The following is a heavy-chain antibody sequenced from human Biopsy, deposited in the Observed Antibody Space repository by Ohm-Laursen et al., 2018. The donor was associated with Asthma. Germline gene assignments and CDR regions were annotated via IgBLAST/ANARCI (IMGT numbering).Heavy chain of an antibody. CDR3: ARGQKSPGDRWSDP. D-gene: IGHD7-27*01. CDR2: INPNSGGT. Sequence: SVKVSCKTSGYTFIGYPIHWVRQAPGQGLEWMGRINPNSGGTNYAQKFQGRVTMTSDTSISTAYMELSRLRSDDTALYYCARGQKSPGDRWSDPWGQGTLVTVSS. CDR1: GYTFIGYP. J-gene: IGHJ5*02. V-gene: IGHV1-2*06.